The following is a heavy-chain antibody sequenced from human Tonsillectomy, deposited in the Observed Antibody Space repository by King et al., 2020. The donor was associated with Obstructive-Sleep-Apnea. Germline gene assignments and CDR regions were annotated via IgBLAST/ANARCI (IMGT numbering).Heavy chain of an antibody. V-gene: IGHV4-34*01. CDR2: INHRGST. J-gene: IGHJ4*02. CDR1: GGSFSGYY. CDR3: ARGGGSSGGYYHDY. Sequence: VQLQQWGAGLLKPSETLSLTCVVYGGSFSGYYWTWIRQPPGKGLEWIGEINHRGSTNYNPSLKSRVTMSVDTSKNQLSLDLSSVTAADSAVYHCARGGGSSGGYYHDYWGQGALVTVSS. D-gene: IGHD3-22*01.